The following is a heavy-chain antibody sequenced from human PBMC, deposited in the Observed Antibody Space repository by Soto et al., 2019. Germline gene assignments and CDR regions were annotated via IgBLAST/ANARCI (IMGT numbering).Heavy chain of an antibody. V-gene: IGHV3-23*01. J-gene: IGHJ4*02. CDR1: GFTFSDYA. CDR2: ITTSGAYT. D-gene: IGHD3-16*02. CDR3: EKAPGASYRDTGGPDY. Sequence: EVQLLESGGGLIQPGGSVRLSCEASGFTFSDYAMSWVRQTPGKGLEWVSAITTSGAYTNDADSVPGRFTIPRDNSKNMLYLQMTSLIGEDTAVYYCEKAPGASYRDTGGPDYWGQGTLVTVSS.